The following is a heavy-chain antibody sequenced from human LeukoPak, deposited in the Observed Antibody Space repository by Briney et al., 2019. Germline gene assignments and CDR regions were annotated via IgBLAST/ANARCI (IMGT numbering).Heavy chain of an antibody. CDR2: IYTSGIT. V-gene: IGHV4-61*02. CDR3: ARDGGYYDSSGYYRVQNYWYFDL. D-gene: IGHD3-22*01. Sequence: SETLSLTCTVSGGSISSGSYYWSWIRQPAGKGLEWIGRIYTSGITNYNPSLKSRVTISEDTSKNQFSLKLSSVTAADTAVYYCARDGGYYDSSGYYRVQNYWYFDLWGRGTLVTVSS. J-gene: IGHJ2*01. CDR1: GGSISSGSYY.